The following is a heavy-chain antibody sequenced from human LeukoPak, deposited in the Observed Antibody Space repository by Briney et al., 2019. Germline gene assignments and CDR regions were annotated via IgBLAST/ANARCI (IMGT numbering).Heavy chain of an antibody. D-gene: IGHD5-12*01. CDR3: ARRVVIVATTGGYFDY. J-gene: IGHJ4*02. V-gene: IGHV6-1*01. CDR1: GDSVSSNSAA. CDR2: TYYRSKWYN. Sequence: SQTLSLTCAISGDSVSSNSAAWNWIRQSPSRGLEWLGRTYYRSKWYNDYAVSVKSRITINPDTSKNQFSLKLSSVTAADTAVYYCARRVVIVATTGGYFDYWGQGTLVTVSS.